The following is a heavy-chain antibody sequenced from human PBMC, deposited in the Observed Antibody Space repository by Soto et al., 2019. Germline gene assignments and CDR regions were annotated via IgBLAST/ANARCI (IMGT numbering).Heavy chain of an antibody. Sequence: EVQLVESGGGLVQPGGSLRLSCVASGFTWNRNWMSWVRQAPGQGMEWVANIKYDGSEKNYVDPVKGRFTISRDNAKNSMYLQMNSLRAEDTAVDYCAREDGSCYGDFGMDFWCQGTTVTVSS. CDR3: AREDGSCYGDFGMDF. V-gene: IGHV3-7*01. D-gene: IGHD3-10*01. CDR1: GFTWNRNW. J-gene: IGHJ6*02. CDR2: IKYDGSEK.